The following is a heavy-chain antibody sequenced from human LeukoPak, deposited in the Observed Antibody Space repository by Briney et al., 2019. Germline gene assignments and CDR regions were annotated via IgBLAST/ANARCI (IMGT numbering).Heavy chain of an antibody. CDR3: LCSSSSRMAKNV. D-gene: IGHD6-6*01. Sequence: SETLSLTCTVSGGSISSSSYYWGWIRQPPGKGLEWIGSIYYSGSTYYNPSLKSRVTISVDTSKNQFSLKLSSVTAADTAVYYCLCSSSSRMAKNVWGKGTAVTVSS. J-gene: IGHJ6*04. CDR2: IYYSGST. V-gene: IGHV4-39*01. CDR1: GGSISSSSYY.